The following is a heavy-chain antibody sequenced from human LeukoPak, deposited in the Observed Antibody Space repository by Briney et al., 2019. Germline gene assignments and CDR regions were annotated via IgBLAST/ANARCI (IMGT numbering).Heavy chain of an antibody. CDR3: ARQDLYSSSWCFDY. V-gene: IGHV4-61*08. Sequence: SETLSLTCTVSGGSISSGDYYWSWIRQPPGKGLEWIGYIYYSGSTNYNPSLKSRVTISVDTSKNQFSLKLSSVTAADTAVYYCARQDLYSSSWCFDYWGQGTLVTVSS. CDR1: GGSISSGDYY. J-gene: IGHJ4*02. CDR2: IYYSGST. D-gene: IGHD6-13*01.